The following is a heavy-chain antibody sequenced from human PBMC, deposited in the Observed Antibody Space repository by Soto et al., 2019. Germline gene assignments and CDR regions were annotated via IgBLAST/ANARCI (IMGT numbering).Heavy chain of an antibody. J-gene: IGHJ4*02. Sequence: QVQLVESGGGVVQPGRSLRLSCAASGFAFSTYGMHWVRQAPGKGLEWVAVTTSDGARINYADSVKGRFTISRDNSRTTLYLQMNSRRIDDTAVYYCARKNPGREWELPDYWGQGTLVTVSS. V-gene: IGHV3-30*03. CDR1: GFAFSTYG. CDR2: TTSDGARI. CDR3: ARKNPGREWELPDY. D-gene: IGHD1-26*01.